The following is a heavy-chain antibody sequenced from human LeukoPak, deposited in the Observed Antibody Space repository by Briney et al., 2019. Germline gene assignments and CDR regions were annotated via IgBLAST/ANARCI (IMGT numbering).Heavy chain of an antibody. J-gene: IGHJ6*03. CDR1: GYSISSGYY. D-gene: IGHD3-3*02. CDR3: ARIRTYYYYYMDV. Sequence: SETLSLTCTVSGYSISSGYYWGWIRQPPGKGLEWIGSIYHSGSTYYNPSLKSRVTISVDTSENQFSLKLSSVTAADTAVYYCARIRTYYYYYMDVWGKGTTVTVSS. CDR2: IYHSGST. V-gene: IGHV4-38-2*02.